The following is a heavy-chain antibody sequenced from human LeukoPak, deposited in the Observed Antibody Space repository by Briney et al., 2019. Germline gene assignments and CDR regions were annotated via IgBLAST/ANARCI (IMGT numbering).Heavy chain of an antibody. Sequence: PSETLSLTCTASGGSISSYFWSWVRQPPGKGLEWIGYIYYSGTTNYNPSLKRRVTISVDTSRNQFSLKLSSVTAADTAVYYCARTTVLYGMDVWGQGTTVTVSS. J-gene: IGHJ6*02. CDR2: IYYSGTT. CDR1: GGSISSYF. D-gene: IGHD4-17*01. V-gene: IGHV4-59*08. CDR3: ARTTVLYGMDV.